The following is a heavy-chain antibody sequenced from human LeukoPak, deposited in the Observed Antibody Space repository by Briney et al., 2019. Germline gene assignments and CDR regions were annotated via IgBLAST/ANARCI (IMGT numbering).Heavy chain of an antibody. CDR1: GYTFTGYY. CDR2: INPSSGGT. J-gene: IGHJ4*02. V-gene: IGHV1-2*02. CDR3: ARSGLTAYLINDY. Sequence: ASVKLSCKASGYTFTGYYMHWVRQAPGQGLERMGWINPSSGGTNYAQKFQGRVTMTRDTSISTAYMDLYRLTSDDTAVYYCARSGLTAYLINDYWGQGTLVTVSS. D-gene: IGHD3-9*01.